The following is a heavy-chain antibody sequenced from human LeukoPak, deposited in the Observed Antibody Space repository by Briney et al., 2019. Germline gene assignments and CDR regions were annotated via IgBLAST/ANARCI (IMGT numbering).Heavy chain of an antibody. CDR1: GFTFSNYA. J-gene: IGHJ4*02. Sequence: GGSLRLSCAVSGFTFSNYAMSCAREAPGRGLEWASAISGSGGSTYYADSVKGRFTISRDNSKNTLYLQMNSLRAEDTAVYYCTKGTIWLPFDYWGQGTLVTVSS. D-gene: IGHD5-18*01. CDR3: TKGTIWLPFDY. CDR2: ISGSGGST. V-gene: IGHV3-23*01.